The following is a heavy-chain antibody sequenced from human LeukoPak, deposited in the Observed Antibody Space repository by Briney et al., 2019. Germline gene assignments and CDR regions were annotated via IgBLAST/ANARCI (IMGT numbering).Heavy chain of an antibody. D-gene: IGHD2-2*01. Sequence: GGSLRLSCAASGFTFSDYYMSWIRQAPGKGLEWVSYIRSSGSTIYYADSVKGRFTISRDNAKNSLYLQMNSLRAEDTAVYYCARDPRKIVVVPAASWGPWFDPWGQGTLVTVSS. V-gene: IGHV3-11*01. CDR1: GFTFSDYY. CDR2: IRSSGSTI. J-gene: IGHJ5*02. CDR3: ARDPRKIVVVPAASWGPWFDP.